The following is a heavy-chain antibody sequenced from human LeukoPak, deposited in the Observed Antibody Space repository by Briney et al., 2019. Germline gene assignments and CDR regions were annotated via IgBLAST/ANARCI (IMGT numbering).Heavy chain of an antibody. CDR3: ANSKVPREYCSTTSCYAGFGAFDI. Sequence: PGGSLRLSCAASGFTFSGYGMHWVRQAPGKGLEWVAVISYDGTEKYYEDSVKGRFTISRDNSKSTLYLQMNSLRTEDTAVYYCANSKVPREYCSTTSCYAGFGAFDIWGQGTMVTVSS. D-gene: IGHD2-2*01. CDR1: GFTFSGYG. V-gene: IGHV3-30*18. CDR2: ISYDGTEK. J-gene: IGHJ3*02.